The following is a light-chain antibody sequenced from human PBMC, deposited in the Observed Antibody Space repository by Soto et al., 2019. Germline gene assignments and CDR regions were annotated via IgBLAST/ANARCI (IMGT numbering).Light chain of an antibody. Sequence: QSALTQPASVSGSPGQSITISCTGTSSDVGGYNYVSWYQQHPGKVPKLIIYDVNKRPSGVPDRFSGSKSGNTASLTISGLQAEGEADYFCCSFSGTSLVFGGGTQLTVL. CDR1: SSDVGGYNY. CDR3: CSFSGTSLV. CDR2: DVN. J-gene: IGLJ3*02. V-gene: IGLV2-14*03.